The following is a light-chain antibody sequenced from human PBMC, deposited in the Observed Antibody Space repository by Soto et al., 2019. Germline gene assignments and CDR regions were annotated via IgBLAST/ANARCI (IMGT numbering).Light chain of an antibody. V-gene: IGLV2-14*03. CDR2: NVS. CDR3: SSYTTTSPHVI. CDR1: SSDIGGYNH. J-gene: IGLJ2*01. Sequence: QSALTQPASVSGSPGQSITISCTGASSDIGGYNHVSWYQQHPGKAPKLIIYNVSHRPSGVSTRFSGSKYGNTASLIISGLQAEDEADYFCSSYTTTSPHVIFGGGTKVTVL.